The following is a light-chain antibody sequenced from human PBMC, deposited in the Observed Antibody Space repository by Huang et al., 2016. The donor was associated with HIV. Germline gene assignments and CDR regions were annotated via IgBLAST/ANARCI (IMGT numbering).Light chain of an antibody. J-gene: IGKJ4*01. CDR2: DAS. V-gene: IGKV1-8*01. CDR1: QDIGSS. CDR3: QHSDGLSPLT. Sequence: AIRMTQSPSSLSASTGDRVTITCRASQDIGSSLAWYQQRPGKAPVLLIVDASTLQRGVPSRFTGSGSRTVFTLTIACLQVEDVATYYCQHSDGLSPLTFGGGTKVDI.